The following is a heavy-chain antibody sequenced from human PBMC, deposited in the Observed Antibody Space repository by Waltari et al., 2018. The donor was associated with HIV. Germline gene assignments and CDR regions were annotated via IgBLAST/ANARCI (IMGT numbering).Heavy chain of an antibody. CDR1: GGSFSGYY. CDR3: ARGETHRRYDY. V-gene: IGHV4-34*01. J-gene: IGHJ4*02. D-gene: IGHD3-16*01. Sequence: QVQLQQWGAGLLKPSETLSLTCAVYGGSFSGYYWSWIRQPPGKGLEWIGEINHSGSTNYNPSLKSRVTISVDTSKNQFSLKLSSVTAADTAVYYCARGETHRRYDYWGQGTLVTVSS. CDR2: INHSGST.